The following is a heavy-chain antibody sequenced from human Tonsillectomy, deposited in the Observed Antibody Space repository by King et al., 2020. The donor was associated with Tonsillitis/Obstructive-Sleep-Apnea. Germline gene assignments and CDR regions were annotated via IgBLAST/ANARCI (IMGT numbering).Heavy chain of an antibody. J-gene: IGHJ4*02. D-gene: IGHD1-7*01. CDR1: GYTFTSYA. Sequence: VQLVQSGAEVKKPGASVKVSCKASGYTFTSYAISWVRQAPGQGLEWMGGIRIYNGDTNYAQKFQGRVTMTTDTSTSTAYMELRSVRSDDTAVYYCARGSELDYWGQGPLVTVSS. CDR3: ARGSELDY. CDR2: IRIYNGDT. V-gene: IGHV1-18*01.